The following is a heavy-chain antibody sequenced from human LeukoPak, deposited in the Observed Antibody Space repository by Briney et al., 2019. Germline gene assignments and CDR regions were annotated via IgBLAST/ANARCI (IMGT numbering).Heavy chain of an antibody. V-gene: IGHV3-21*01. CDR1: GFTFSSYS. Sequence: GGSLRLSCAASGFTFSSYSMNWVRQAPGKGLEWVSSISSSSSYIYYADSVKGRFTISRDNAKNSLYLQMNSLRAEDTAVYYCARALPGGSGSYSKRAIDYWGQGTLVTVSS. CDR2: ISSSSSYI. D-gene: IGHD1-26*01. CDR3: ARALPGGSGSYSKRAIDY. J-gene: IGHJ4*02.